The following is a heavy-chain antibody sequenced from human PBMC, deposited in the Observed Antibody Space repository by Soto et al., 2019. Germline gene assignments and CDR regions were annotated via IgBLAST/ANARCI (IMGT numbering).Heavy chain of an antibody. CDR3: ARNDFWSGYRAYYYYGMDV. CDR2: IYPGDSDT. V-gene: IGHV5-51*01. J-gene: IGHJ6*02. D-gene: IGHD3-3*01. CDR1: GYSFTSYW. Sequence: GESLKISFKGSGYSFTSYWIGWVRQIPGKGLEWMGIIYPGDSDTRYSPSFQGQVTISADKSISTAYLQWSSLKASDTAMYYCARNDFWSGYRAYYYYGMDVWGQGTTVTVSS.